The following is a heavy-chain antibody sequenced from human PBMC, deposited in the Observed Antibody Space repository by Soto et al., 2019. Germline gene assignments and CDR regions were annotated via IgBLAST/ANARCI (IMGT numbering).Heavy chain of an antibody. Sequence: QITLKESGRTLVKPTQTLTLTCTFSGFSLNTYGVGVGWIRQPPGKALEWLALIYWDDDKRYSPSLKSRLTITKDTSKNQVVLTMTNMDPVDTVTYYCARALGSWGAYYFDYWGQGTLVTVSS. CDR2: IYWDDDK. D-gene: IGHD3-16*01. CDR3: ARALGSWGAYYFDY. CDR1: GFSLNTYGVG. J-gene: IGHJ4*02. V-gene: IGHV2-5*02.